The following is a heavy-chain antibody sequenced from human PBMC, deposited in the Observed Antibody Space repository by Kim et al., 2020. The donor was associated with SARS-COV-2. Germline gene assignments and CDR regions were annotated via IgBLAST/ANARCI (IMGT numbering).Heavy chain of an antibody. J-gene: IGHJ4*02. V-gene: IGHV3-15*01. CDR1: GFTFSNAW. D-gene: IGHD1-26*01. CDR2: IKSKTDGGTT. Sequence: GGSLRLSCAASGFTFSNAWMSWVRQAPGKGLEWVGRIKSKTDGGTTDYAAPVKGRFTISRDDSKNTLYLQMNSLKTEDTAVYYCTTGLVGATPPEDYWGQGTLVTVSS. CDR3: TTGLVGATPPEDY.